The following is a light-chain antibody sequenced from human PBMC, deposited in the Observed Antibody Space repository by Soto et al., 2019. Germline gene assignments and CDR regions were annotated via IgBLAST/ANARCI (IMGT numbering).Light chain of an antibody. V-gene: IGLV2-14*01. Sequence: QSALTQPASVSGSPGQSITISCTGTSSDVGGYNYVSWYQQHPGKAPKLMVYDVSNRPSGVSNRFSGSKSGNTASLTISGXXXXXEADYYCSSYTTSSTLFGTGTKVTVL. CDR2: DVS. CDR3: SSYTTSSTL. CDR1: SSDVGGYNY. J-gene: IGLJ1*01.